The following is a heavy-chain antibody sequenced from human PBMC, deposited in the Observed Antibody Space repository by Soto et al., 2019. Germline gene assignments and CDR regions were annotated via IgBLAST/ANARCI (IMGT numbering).Heavy chain of an antibody. D-gene: IGHD3-10*01. V-gene: IGHV3-13*01. J-gene: IGHJ3*02. CDR1: GFTFSGHG. CDR3: ARGGGFGEQYSDAFYI. CDR2: IGTSGHA. Sequence: EVQLVETGGGLVQAGGSLRLSCAASGFTFSGHGMHWVRQAAGESLEWVSVIGTSGHAFYADSVKGRFTITREDAKNSVYLQMNRLRDGETAVYYCARGGGFGEQYSDAFYIWGQGTMVTVSS.